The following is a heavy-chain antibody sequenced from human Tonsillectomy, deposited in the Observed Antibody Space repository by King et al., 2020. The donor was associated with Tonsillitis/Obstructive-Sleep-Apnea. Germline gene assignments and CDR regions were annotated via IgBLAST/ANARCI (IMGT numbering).Heavy chain of an antibody. D-gene: IGHD1-1*01. V-gene: IGHV1-69*12. Sequence: VQLVQSGAEVKKPGSSVKVSCKASGGTFSSYAISWVRQAPGQGLEWLGGIIPIVVTANSAQKFQVRVTITADESTSTAYMELSSRRSEDPAVYYCARGRTTGTSDYWGQGTLVTVSS. CDR3: ARGRTTGTSDY. J-gene: IGHJ4*02. CDR2: IIPIVVTA. CDR1: GGTFSSYA.